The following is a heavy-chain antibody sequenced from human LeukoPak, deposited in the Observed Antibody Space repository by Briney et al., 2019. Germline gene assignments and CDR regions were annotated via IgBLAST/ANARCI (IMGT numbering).Heavy chain of an antibody. J-gene: IGHJ4*02. V-gene: IGHV1-18*01. CDR2: ISAYNGNT. Sequence: ASVKVSCKASGYTFTSYGISWMRQAPGQGLEWMGWISAYNGNTNYAQKLQGRVTMTTDTSTSTAYMELRSLRSDDTAVYYCARGGEFVVVTATPFDYWGQGTLVTVSS. CDR1: GYTFTSYG. CDR3: ARGGEFVVVTATPFDY. D-gene: IGHD2-21*02.